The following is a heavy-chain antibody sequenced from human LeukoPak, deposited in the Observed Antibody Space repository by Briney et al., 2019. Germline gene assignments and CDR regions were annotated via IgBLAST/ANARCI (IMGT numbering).Heavy chain of an antibody. Sequence: GRSLRLSCAASGFTFSSYAMHWVRQAPGKGLQWVALISYDGSIIYYADSVKGRFTISRDNSKNTLYLQMNSLSSEDTAVYYRARAVDTMVRGVYLDYWGQGTLVTVSS. D-gene: IGHD3-10*01. CDR1: GFTFSSYA. J-gene: IGHJ4*02. CDR2: ISYDGSII. V-gene: IGHV3-30-3*01. CDR3: ARAVDTMVRGVYLDY.